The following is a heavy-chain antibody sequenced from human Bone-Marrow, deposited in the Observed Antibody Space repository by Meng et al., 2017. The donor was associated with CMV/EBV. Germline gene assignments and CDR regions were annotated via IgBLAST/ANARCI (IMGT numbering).Heavy chain of an antibody. D-gene: IGHD3-10*01. CDR3: ARAGALWFGGGLDV. V-gene: IGHV3-13*01. CDR1: GFTFSSYD. Sequence: GESLKISCAASGFTFSSYDMHWVRQATGKGLEWVSAIGTAGDTYYPGSVKGRFTISRENAKNSLYLQMNSLTAGDTAVYYCARAGALWFGGGLDVWGQGTTVTVSS. CDR2: IGTAGDT. J-gene: IGHJ6*02.